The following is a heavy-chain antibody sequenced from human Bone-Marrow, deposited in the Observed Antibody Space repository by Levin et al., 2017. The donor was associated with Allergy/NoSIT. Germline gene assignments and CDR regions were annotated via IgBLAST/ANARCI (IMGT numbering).Heavy chain of an antibody. V-gene: IGHV3-21*01. Sequence: PWGSLRLSCAASGFTFSSYSMNWVRQAPGKGLEWVSSISSSSSYIYYADSVKGRFTISRDNAKNSLYLQMNSLRAEDTAVYYCARDGVLRFLERGPGYYYYGMDVWGQGTTVTVSS. J-gene: IGHJ6*02. CDR1: GFTFSSYS. D-gene: IGHD3-3*01. CDR3: ARDGVLRFLERGPGYYYYGMDV. CDR2: ISSSSSYI.